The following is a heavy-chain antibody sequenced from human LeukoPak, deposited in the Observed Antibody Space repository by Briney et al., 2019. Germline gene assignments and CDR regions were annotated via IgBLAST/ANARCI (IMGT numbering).Heavy chain of an antibody. CDR3: ARDNWYYDILTGYPHTYFDY. D-gene: IGHD3-9*01. CDR1: GYTFTSYY. V-gene: IGHV1-46*01. Sequence: ASVKVSCKASGYTFTSYYMHWVRQAPGQGLEWMGIINPSGGSTSYAQKFQGRVTMTRDTSISTAYMELSRLRSDDTAVYYCARDNWYYDILTGYPHTYFDYWGQGTLVTVSS. J-gene: IGHJ4*02. CDR2: INPSGGST.